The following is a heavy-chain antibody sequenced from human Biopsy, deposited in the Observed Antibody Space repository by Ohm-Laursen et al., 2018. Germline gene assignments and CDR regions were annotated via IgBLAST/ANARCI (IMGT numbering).Heavy chain of an antibody. D-gene: IGHD5-24*01. V-gene: IGHV4-39*01. CDR2: VYHSGPT. CDR1: GGSISSGSNH. CDR3: ARHDGNGPFALDS. Sequence: GTLSLTCTVSGGSISSGSNHWAWIRQPPGKGLEWIGSVYHSGPTYYSLPLKSRVTISVDTSKNQLSLKVTSVTAADTAAYYCARHDGNGPFALDSWGQGTLVTVSS. J-gene: IGHJ4*02.